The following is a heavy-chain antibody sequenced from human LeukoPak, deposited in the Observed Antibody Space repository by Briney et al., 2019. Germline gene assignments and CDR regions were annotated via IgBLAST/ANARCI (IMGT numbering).Heavy chain of an antibody. D-gene: IGHD4-17*01. CDR1: GGSISSYY. J-gene: IGHJ6*03. CDR2: IYYSGST. V-gene: IGHV4-59*01. Sequence: PSETLSLTCTVSGGSISSYYWSWIRQPPGKGLEWIGYIYYSGSTNYNPSLKSRVTISVDTSKNQFSLQLSSVTAADTAVYYCARGGYGDSYYYYYMDVWGKGTTVTVSS. CDR3: ARGGYGDSYYYYYMDV.